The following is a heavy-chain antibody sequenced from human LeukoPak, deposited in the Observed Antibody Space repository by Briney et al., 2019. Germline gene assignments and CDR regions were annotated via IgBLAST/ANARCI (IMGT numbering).Heavy chain of an antibody. J-gene: IGHJ4*02. D-gene: IGHD3-22*01. Sequence: GGSLRLSCAASGFTFSSYSMNWVRQAPGKGLEWVSSISSSSSYIYYADSVKGRFTISRDNAKNSLYLQMNSLRAEDTAVYYCARDFWRTYYYDGSGYYSPFDYWGQGTLVTVSS. V-gene: IGHV3-21*01. CDR3: ARDFWRTYYYDGSGYYSPFDY. CDR2: ISSSSSYI. CDR1: GFTFSSYS.